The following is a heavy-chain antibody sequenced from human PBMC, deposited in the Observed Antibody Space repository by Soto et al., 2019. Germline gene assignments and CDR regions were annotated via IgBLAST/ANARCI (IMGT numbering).Heavy chain of an antibody. CDR1: DTTHW. J-gene: IGHJ6*02. CDR2: IYPGDSDT. Sequence: LGESLKISCKASDTTHWIGWVRQKPGKGLEWMGIIYPGDSDTKYSPSFQDQVTISVDKSISTAYLHWSSLKASDTATYYCARLVNYYFGMDVWGLGTTVTVSS. V-gene: IGHV5-51*01. CDR3: ARLVNYYFGMDV.